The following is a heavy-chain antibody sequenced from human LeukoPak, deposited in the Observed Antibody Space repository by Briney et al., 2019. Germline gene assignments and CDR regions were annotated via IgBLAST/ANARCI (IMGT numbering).Heavy chain of an antibody. V-gene: IGHV1-3*01. J-gene: IGHJ4*02. D-gene: IGHD5/OR15-5a*01. Sequence: GASVKVSCKASRDTFSSYAIYWVRQAPGRRLEWMAWIIAANGKTKYSRKFQGRVSITTDTSARTAYMELRSLGSEDTAIYYCARSKDFPFFDAWGQGTLVTVSS. CDR3: ARSKDFPFFDA. CDR1: RDTFSSYA. CDR2: IIAANGKT.